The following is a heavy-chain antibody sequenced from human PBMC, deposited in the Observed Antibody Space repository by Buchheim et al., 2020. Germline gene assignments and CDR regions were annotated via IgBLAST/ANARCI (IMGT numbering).Heavy chain of an antibody. J-gene: IGHJ3*02. Sequence: EVQLVESGGGLVQPGGSLRLSCAASGFTFSSYWMSWVRQAPGKGLEWVANIKQDGSEKYYVDSVKGRFTISRDNAKNSLYLQMNSLRAEDTAVYYCARDAGLWSTFILGLWNAFDIWGQGT. CDR2: IKQDGSEK. V-gene: IGHV3-7*01. CDR3: ARDAGLWSTFILGLWNAFDI. CDR1: GFTFSSYW. D-gene: IGHD2/OR15-2a*01.